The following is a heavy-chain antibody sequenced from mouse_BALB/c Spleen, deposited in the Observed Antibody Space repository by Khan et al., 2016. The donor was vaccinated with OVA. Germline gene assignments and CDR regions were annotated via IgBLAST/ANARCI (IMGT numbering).Heavy chain of an antibody. CDR2: ISSDGSYT. V-gene: IGHV5-6*01. D-gene: IGHD4-1*01. CDR1: GFTFSAYG. Sequence: DVQLVESGGDLVRPGGSLKLSCAASGFTFSAYGMSWVRQSPDKRLEWVATISSDGSYTYYPDSLKGRFPISRDNAKSTLYLHMSSLKSEDAAMYYCASHLTGSFAYWGQGTLVTVSA. J-gene: IGHJ3*01. CDR3: ASHLTGSFAY.